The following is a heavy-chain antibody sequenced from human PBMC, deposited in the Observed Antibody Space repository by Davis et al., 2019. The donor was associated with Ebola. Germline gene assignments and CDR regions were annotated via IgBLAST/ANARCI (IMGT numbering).Heavy chain of an antibody. J-gene: IGHJ4*02. D-gene: IGHD6-13*01. Sequence: GESLKISCAASGFTVSSSYMSWVRQAPGKGLEWVSLIYSGGSTYYADSVKGRFTISRHNSKNTLYLQMNSLRAEDTAVYYCARVGSSSWRYYFDYWGQGTLVTVSS. V-gene: IGHV3-53*04. CDR3: ARVGSSSWRYYFDY. CDR1: GFTVSSSY. CDR2: IYSGGST.